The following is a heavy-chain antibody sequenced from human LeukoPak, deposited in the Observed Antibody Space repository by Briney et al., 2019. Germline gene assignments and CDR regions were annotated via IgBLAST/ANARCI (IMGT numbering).Heavy chain of an antibody. CDR1: GFTFSSYG. V-gene: IGHV3-30*03. CDR2: ISYDGSNK. CDR3: ARSATDFDY. D-gene: IGHD4-11*01. Sequence: GGSLRPSCAASGFTFSSYGMHWVRQAPGKGLEWVAVISYDGSNKYYADSVKGRFTISRDNSKNTLYLQMNSLRAEDTAVYYCARSATDFDYWGQGTLVTVSS. J-gene: IGHJ4*02.